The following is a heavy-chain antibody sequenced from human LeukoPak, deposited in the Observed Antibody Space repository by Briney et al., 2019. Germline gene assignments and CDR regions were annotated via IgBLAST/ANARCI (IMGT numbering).Heavy chain of an antibody. J-gene: IGHJ5*02. D-gene: IGHD2-15*01. CDR1: GFTFSSYE. CDR3: ASLGYCSGGSCYDRRGWFDP. CDR2: ISSSGSTI. V-gene: IGHV3-48*03. Sequence: GGSLRLSCAASGFTFSSYEMNWVRQAPGKGLEWVSYISSSGSTIYYADSVKGRFTISRDKAKNSLYLQMNSLRAEDTAVYYCASLGYCSGGSCYDRRGWFDPWGQGTLVTVSS.